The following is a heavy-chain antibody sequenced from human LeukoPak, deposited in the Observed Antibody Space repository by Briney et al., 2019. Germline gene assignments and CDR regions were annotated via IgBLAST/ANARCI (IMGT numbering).Heavy chain of an antibody. CDR3: ARMRSITMIVELDAFDI. Sequence: GASVTVSCTASGGTFSSYAISWVRQAPGQGLEWMGGIIPIFGTANYAQKFQGRVTITRDTSASTAYMELSSLRSEDTAVYYCARMRSITMIVELDAFDIWGQGTMVTVSS. CDR1: GGTFSSYA. CDR2: IIPIFGTA. V-gene: IGHV1-69*05. J-gene: IGHJ3*02. D-gene: IGHD3-22*01.